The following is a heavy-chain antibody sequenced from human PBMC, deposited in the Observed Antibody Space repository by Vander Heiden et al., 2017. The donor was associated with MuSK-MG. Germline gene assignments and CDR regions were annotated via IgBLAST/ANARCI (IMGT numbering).Heavy chain of an antibody. D-gene: IGHD3-9*01. CDR2: ISSSSSYI. J-gene: IGHJ4*02. CDR3: ARDYYDILTGYSAFDY. Sequence: EVQLVESGGGLVKPGGSMRLPCAASGFTFSSYSMNWVRQAPGKGLEWVSSISSSSSYIYYADSVKGRFTISRDNAKNSLYLQMNSLRAEDTAVYYCARDYYDILTGYSAFDYWGQGTLVTVSS. V-gene: IGHV3-21*01. CDR1: GFTFSSYS.